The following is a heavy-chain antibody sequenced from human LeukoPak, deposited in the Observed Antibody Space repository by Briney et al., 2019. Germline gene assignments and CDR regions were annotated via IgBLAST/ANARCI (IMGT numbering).Heavy chain of an antibody. J-gene: IGHJ3*02. CDR2: VSAYKGNT. V-gene: IGHV1-18*01. CDR3: ARDKEQRDAFDI. Sequence: SVKLSCKASGYTFTSHGISWVRQAAGQGLEWMGWVSAYKGNTYYAQKLHGRVTLTPDTPTNTASMELRGLRSDDTAVYYCARDKEQRDAFDIWGQGTMVTDSS. CDR1: GYTFTSHG. D-gene: IGHD1/OR15-1a*01.